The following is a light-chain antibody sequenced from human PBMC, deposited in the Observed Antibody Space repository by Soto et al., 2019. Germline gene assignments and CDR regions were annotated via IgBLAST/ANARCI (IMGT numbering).Light chain of an antibody. Sequence: QSALTQPASVSGSPGQSITISCTGTSSDVGGYNYVSWYQQHPGKAPKLMIYDVSNRPSGVSNRFSGSKSGNTASLTISGLQAEDKADYYCSSYTSSRGVFGGGTKLTVL. CDR1: SSDVGGYNY. CDR3: SSYTSSRGV. CDR2: DVS. J-gene: IGLJ2*01. V-gene: IGLV2-14*01.